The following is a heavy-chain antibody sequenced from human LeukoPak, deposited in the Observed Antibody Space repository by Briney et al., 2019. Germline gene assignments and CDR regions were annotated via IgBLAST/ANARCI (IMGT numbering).Heavy chain of an antibody. CDR2: ITSSSSYT. CDR3: ASGQYSSGWLVDY. D-gene: IGHD6-19*01. CDR1: GFIFSDYY. J-gene: IGHJ4*02. V-gene: IGHV3-11*06. Sequence: PGGSLRLSCAASGFIFSDYYMSWIRQAPGKGLEWISYITSSSSYTNYADSVKGRFTISRDNAKNSLYLQMNSLRAEDTGVYYCASGQYSSGWLVDYWGQGTLVTVSS.